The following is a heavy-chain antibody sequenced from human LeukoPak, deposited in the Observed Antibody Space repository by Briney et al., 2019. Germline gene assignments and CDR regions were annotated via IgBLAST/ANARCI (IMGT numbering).Heavy chain of an antibody. D-gene: IGHD2-21*01. CDR1: GFPFNDYS. CDR2: ISYDGSNK. V-gene: IGHV3-30*03. CDR3: ARGRMVVAYFDY. J-gene: IGHJ4*02. Sequence: GGSLRLSCAASGFPFNDYSMNWVRQAPGKGLEWVAVISYDGSNKYYADSVKGRFTISGDNSKNTLYLQMNSLRAEDTAVYYCARGRMVVAYFDYWGQGTLVTVSS.